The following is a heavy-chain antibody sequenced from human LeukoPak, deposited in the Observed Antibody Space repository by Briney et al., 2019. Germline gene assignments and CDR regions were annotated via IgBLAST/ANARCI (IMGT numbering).Heavy chain of an antibody. CDR2: IYYSGST. J-gene: IGHJ6*03. D-gene: IGHD1-1*01. V-gene: IGHV4-39*01. Sequence: PSETLSLTCTVSGGSISSSSYYWGWIRQPPGKGLEWIGSIYYSGSTYYNPSLKSRVTISVDTSKNQFSLKLSSVTAADTAVYYCATLGTPHSYYYYMDVWGKGTTVTVSS. CDR1: GGSISSSSYY. CDR3: ATLGTPHSYYYYMDV.